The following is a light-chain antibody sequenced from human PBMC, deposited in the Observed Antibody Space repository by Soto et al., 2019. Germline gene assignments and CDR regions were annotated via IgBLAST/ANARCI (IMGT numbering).Light chain of an antibody. CDR1: QSLSGSY. Sequence: EIVLTQSPGTLSLSPGERATLSCRTSQSLSGSYLAWYQKKPGQAPMLLIYGASSRATGIPDRFSGSGSRTYFTLTSNRLAPDDFAVYYRQHYGCYTFGQGTKLEIK. J-gene: IGKJ2*01. V-gene: IGKV3-20*01. CDR3: QHYGCYT. CDR2: GAS.